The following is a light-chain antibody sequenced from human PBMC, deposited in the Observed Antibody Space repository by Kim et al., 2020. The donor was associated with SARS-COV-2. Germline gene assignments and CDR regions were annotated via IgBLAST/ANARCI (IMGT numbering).Light chain of an antibody. V-gene: IGLV3-19*01. CDR3: NSRDSNDNVV. CDR1: SLRSYY. Sequence: VALGQKVRITCQGDSLRSYYATWYQQKPGQAPRLVIYGKNNRPSGIPDRFSGSSSGNTASLTITGTQAGDEADYYCNSRDSNDNVVFGGGTKVTVL. J-gene: IGLJ2*01. CDR2: GKN.